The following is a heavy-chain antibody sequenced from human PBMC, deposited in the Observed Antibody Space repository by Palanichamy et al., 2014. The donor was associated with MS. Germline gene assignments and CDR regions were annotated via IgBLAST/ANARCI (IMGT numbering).Heavy chain of an antibody. V-gene: IGHV3-30-3*02. D-gene: IGHD3-16*01. CDR3: AKLYRPPRQHDAFDI. CDR1: GFTFSSYA. J-gene: IGHJ3*02. Sequence: QVQLVESGGGVVQPGRSLRLSCAASGFTFSSYAMHWVRQAPGKGLEWVAVISYDGSNKYYADSVKGRFTISRDNSKNTLYLQMNSLRAEDTAVYYCAKLYRPPRQHDAFDIWGQGTMVTVSS. CDR2: ISYDGSNK.